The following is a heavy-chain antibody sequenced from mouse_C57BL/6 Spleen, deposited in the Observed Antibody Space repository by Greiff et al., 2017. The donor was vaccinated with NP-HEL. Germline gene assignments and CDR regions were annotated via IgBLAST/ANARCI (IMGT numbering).Heavy chain of an antibody. CDR1: GYTFTSYW. Sequence: QVQLQQPGAELVKPGASVKLSCKASGYTFTSYWMHWVKQRPGQGLEWIGMIHPNSGSTNYNEKFKSKATLTVDKSSSTAYMQLSSLTSEDSVVYYCARWGYEEGFFAYWGQGTLVTVSA. CDR2: IHPNSGST. J-gene: IGHJ3*01. V-gene: IGHV1-64*01. CDR3: ARWGYEEGFFAY. D-gene: IGHD2-3*01.